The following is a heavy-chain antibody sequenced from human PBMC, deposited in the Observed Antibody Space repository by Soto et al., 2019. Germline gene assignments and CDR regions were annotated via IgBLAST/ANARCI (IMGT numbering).Heavy chain of an antibody. CDR3: MSFTPPYSSSSSDRDY. CDR2: INPRGGST. J-gene: IGHJ4*02. V-gene: IGHV1-46*01. CDR1: GYTFTSYY. Sequence: SVKVSCKASGYTFTSYYMHWGRQAPGQGLEWMGIINPRGGSTSYAQKFQGRVTMTRDTSTSTVYMELSSLRSEDTAVYYCMSFTPPYSSSSSDRDYWGQGTLVTVSS. D-gene: IGHD6-6*01.